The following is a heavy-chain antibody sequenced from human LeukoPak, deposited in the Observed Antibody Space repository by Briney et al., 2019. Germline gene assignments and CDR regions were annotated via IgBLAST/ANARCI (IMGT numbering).Heavy chain of an antibody. D-gene: IGHD3-3*01. J-gene: IGHJ5*02. Sequence: PSETLSLTCTVSGGSISSYYWSWIRQPPGKGLEWIGYIYYSGSTNYNPSLKSRVTMSVDTSKNQFSLKLSSVTAADTAVYYCARDRRSYDFGGGDWFDPWGQGTLVTVSS. V-gene: IGHV4-59*12. CDR3: ARDRRSYDFGGGDWFDP. CDR1: GGSISSYY. CDR2: IYYSGST.